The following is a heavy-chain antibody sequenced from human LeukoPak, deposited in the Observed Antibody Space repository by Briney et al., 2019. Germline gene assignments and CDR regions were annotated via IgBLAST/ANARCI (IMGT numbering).Heavy chain of an antibody. J-gene: IGHJ6*02. CDR3: ARGSGYCSSTSCYAGLAYYYYYYGMDV. Sequence: ASVKVTCKASGYTFTGYYMHWVRLAPGQGLEWMGRINPNSGGTNYAQKFQGRVTMTRDTSISTAYMELSRLRSDDTAVYYCARGSGYCSSTSCYAGLAYYYYYYGMDVWGQGTTVTVSS. V-gene: IGHV1-2*06. CDR1: GYTFTGYY. D-gene: IGHD2-2*03. CDR2: INPNSGGT.